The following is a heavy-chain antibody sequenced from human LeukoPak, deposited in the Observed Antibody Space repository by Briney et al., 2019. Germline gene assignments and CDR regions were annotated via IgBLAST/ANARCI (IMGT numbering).Heavy chain of an antibody. CDR2: ISGSSTYI. CDR1: GFTFSSYS. J-gene: IGHJ4*02. V-gene: IGHV3-21*01. CDR3: ASLMTTVTIPDY. D-gene: IGHD4-17*01. Sequence: MSGGSLRLSCAASGFTFSSYSMNWVRQAPGKGLEWVSSISGSSTYIYYADSVKGRFNISRDNAKNSLYLQMNSLRAEDTAVYYCASLMTTVTIPDYWGQGTLVTVSS.